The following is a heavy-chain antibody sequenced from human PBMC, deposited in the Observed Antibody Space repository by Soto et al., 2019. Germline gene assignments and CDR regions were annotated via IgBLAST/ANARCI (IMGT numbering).Heavy chain of an antibody. CDR2: ITGTGGNT. V-gene: IGHV3-23*01. Sequence: EVQLLESGRGLVQPGGSLRLFCAASGFPLSTYGMTWVRQAPGKGLEWGSAITGTGGNTYYVDSVKGRFTSSRDNSKNMPYLQVNSLRVEDPAVDYCARIRGYWYGLDVWGQGTTVTVSS. CDR1: GFPLSTYG. J-gene: IGHJ6*02. CDR3: ARIRGYWYGLDV.